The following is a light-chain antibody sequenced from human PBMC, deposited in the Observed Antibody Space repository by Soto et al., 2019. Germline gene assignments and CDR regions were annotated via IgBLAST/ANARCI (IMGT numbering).Light chain of an antibody. CDR2: GAS. Sequence: EIVMTQSPATLSVSPGERATLSCRASQSVSSNLALYQQKPGQAPRPLIYGASTRATGIPARFSGSGSGTEFTLTISSLQSEDSAVYYCQQSNNWCQTLGTGTKVDIK. V-gene: IGKV3-15*01. J-gene: IGKJ1*01. CDR3: QQSNNWCQT. CDR1: QSVSSN.